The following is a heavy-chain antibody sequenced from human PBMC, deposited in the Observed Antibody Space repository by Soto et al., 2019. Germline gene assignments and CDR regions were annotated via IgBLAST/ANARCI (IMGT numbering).Heavy chain of an antibody. D-gene: IGHD1-26*01. J-gene: IGHJ6*02. V-gene: IGHV3-23*01. CDR3: AKGVGELRRLRYYYYGMDV. CDR1: GFTFSSYA. CDR2: ISGSGGST. Sequence: EVQLLESGGGLVQPGGSLRLSCAASGFTFSSYAMSWVRQAPGKGLEWVSAISGSGGSTYYADSVKGRFTISRDNSKNTLYLQMNSLRAEDTAVYYCAKGVGELRRLRYYYYGMDVWGQGTTVTVSS.